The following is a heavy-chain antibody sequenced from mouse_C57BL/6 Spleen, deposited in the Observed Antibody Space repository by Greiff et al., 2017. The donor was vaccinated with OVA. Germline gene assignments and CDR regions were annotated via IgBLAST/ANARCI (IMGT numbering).Heavy chain of an antibody. CDR1: GFTFSSYA. Sequence: EVHLVESGEGLVKPGGSLKLSCAASGFTFSSYAMSWVRQTPEKRLEWVAYISSGGDYIYYADTVKGRFTISRDNARNTLYLQMSSLKSEDTAMYYCTRDRYYDYDGGYFDVWGTGTTVTVSS. J-gene: IGHJ1*03. CDR2: ISSGGDYI. V-gene: IGHV5-9-1*02. CDR3: TRDRYYDYDGGYFDV. D-gene: IGHD2-4*01.